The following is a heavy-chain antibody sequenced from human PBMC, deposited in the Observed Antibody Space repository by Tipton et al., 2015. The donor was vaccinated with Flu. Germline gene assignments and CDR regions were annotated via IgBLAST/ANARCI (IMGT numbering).Heavy chain of an antibody. J-gene: IGHJ6*02. Sequence: LRLSCTVSGGSISSFYWSWIRQPPGKGLEWIGYIYYSGSTNYNPSLKSRVTISVDTSKNQFSLKLSSVTAADTAVYYCARDGGIVGVKGGMDVWGQGTTVTVSS. D-gene: IGHD1-26*01. CDR3: ARDGGIVGVKGGMDV. CDR1: GGSISSFY. V-gene: IGHV4-59*01. CDR2: IYYSGST.